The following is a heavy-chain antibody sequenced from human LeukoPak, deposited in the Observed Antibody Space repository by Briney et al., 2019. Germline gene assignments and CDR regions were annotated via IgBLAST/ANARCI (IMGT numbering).Heavy chain of an antibody. D-gene: IGHD6-19*01. CDR3: ARHAEYNSGWHFYLDH. V-gene: IGHV4-39*01. CDR2: VHSVGGT. J-gene: IGHJ4*02. Sequence: SGPTLVNPPETLFLTCPVSGVSTTTGIYYWAWMRQSPGKGLGWLGRVHSVGGTYYNLSLRSRVTMSIDTSKNQFSLRLNSVTAADTAVYYCARHAEYNSGWHFYLDHWGQGILVTDSS. CDR1: GVSTTTGIYY.